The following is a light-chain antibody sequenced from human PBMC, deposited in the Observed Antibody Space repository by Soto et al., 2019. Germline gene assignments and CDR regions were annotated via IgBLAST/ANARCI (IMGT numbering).Light chain of an antibody. J-gene: IGKJ1*01. CDR3: QQYRDWPET. V-gene: IGKV3-15*01. CDR1: HSVSNN. Sequence: IVMTQSPGTLSVSPGERATLSCRASHSVSNNLAWYQQKVGQSPRLLIYDASTRATGVPGRFSGSGSGTQFTLTISSLLPEDFAVYYCQQYRDWPETFGQGTKVDIK. CDR2: DAS.